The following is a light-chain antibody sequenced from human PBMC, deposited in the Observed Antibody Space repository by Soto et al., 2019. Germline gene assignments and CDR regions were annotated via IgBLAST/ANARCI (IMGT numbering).Light chain of an antibody. Sequence: DVQMTYSPPSLSASVGDKVTITCHASHDIGNSLNWYQDKPGQPPKLVIYDAYNLETGVPSTFSGNGYGTDFTFTISSLRPEDIATYYCQKSDHLPLFGPGTKVDIK. CDR2: DAY. CDR1: HDIGNS. CDR3: QKSDHLPL. J-gene: IGKJ3*01. V-gene: IGKV1-33*01.